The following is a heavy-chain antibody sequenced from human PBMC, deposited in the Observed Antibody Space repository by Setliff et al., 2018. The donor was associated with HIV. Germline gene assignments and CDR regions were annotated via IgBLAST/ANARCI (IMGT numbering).Heavy chain of an antibody. CDR3: AREAPSEPTRYYNFWSGYPDWFDP. CDR1: GDSIISGSYY. V-gene: IGHV4-39*07. Sequence: PSETLSLTCIVTGDSIISGSYYWAWRRQPPGKGLEWIGTIYNGGASHYNPSLKSRVIIFLDPSKNQFSLELTSVTAADTAVYYCAREAPSEPTRYYNFWSGYPDWFDPWGPGTLVTVSS. J-gene: IGHJ5*02. D-gene: IGHD3-3*01. CDR2: IYNGGAS.